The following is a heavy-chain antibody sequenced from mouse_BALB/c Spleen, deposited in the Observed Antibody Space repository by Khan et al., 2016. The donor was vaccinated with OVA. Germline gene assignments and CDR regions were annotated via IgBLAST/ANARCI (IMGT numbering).Heavy chain of an antibody. V-gene: IGHV5-17*02. CDR3: ASDSNFDY. D-gene: IGHD2-4*01. J-gene: IGHJ2*01. CDR2: ISSGSSSI. CDR1: GFTFSRFG. Sequence: EVQLVESGGGLVQPGGSRKLSCAASGFTFSRFGMHWVRQAPEKGLEWVAYISSGSSSIYYADTVKGRFTISRDNPKNTLFLQMTSLRSEDTAMYYCASDSNFDYWGQGTPLTVSS.